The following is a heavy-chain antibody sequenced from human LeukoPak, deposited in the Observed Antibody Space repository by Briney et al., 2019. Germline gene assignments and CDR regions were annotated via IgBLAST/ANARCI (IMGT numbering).Heavy chain of an antibody. Sequence: SETLSLTCTVSGGSISSSSYYWGWIRQPPGKGLEWIGSIYYSGSTYYNPSLKSRVTISVDTSKNQFSLKLSSVTAADTAVYYCARSGGSGSIDYYYYYYMDVWGKGTTVTVSS. V-gene: IGHV4-39*07. CDR1: GGSISSSSYY. CDR2: IYYSGST. CDR3: ARSGGSGSIDYYYYYYMDV. D-gene: IGHD3-10*01. J-gene: IGHJ6*03.